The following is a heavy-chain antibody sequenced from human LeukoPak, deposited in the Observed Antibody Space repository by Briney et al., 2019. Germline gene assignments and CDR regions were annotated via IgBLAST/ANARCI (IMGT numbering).Heavy chain of an antibody. D-gene: IGHD3-10*01. CDR2: INHSGST. V-gene: IGHV4-39*07. J-gene: IGHJ6*03. Sequence: SETLSLTCTVSGGSISSSTYFWGWIRQPPGKGLEWTGEINHSGSTNYNPSLKSRVTMSVDTSKNQFSLKLSSVTAADTAVYYCARTYYYGSGSYYLVFYYMDVWGKGTTVTISS. CDR1: GGSISSSTYF. CDR3: ARTYYYGSGSYYLVFYYMDV.